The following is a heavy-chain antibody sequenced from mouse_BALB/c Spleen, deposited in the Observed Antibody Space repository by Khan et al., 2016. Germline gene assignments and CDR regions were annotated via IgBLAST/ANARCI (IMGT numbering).Heavy chain of an antibody. J-gene: IGHJ2*01. V-gene: IGHV1-9*01. CDR1: GYTFSNYW. D-gene: IGHD2-13*01. CDR2: IFPGNDTS. CDR3: AGGGGDPYFDY. Sequence: VQLQQSGAELMKPGASVKISCKATGYTFSNYWIEWVKQRPGHGLEWIGEIFPGNDTSNYIEKFKGKATFTADTSSNTAYIQLSSLTSEDSAVYYCAGGGGDPYFDYWGQGTTLTVSS.